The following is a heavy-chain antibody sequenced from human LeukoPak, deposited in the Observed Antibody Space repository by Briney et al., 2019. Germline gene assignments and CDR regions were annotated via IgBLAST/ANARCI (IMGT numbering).Heavy chain of an antibody. J-gene: IGHJ4*02. CDR2: INSDGSST. CDR3: ASHNDY. D-gene: IGHD1-1*01. Sequence: GGSVRLSCAASGTTLSSYWMHWVRRAPGKGLVWVSRINSDGSSTSYADSVKGRFTISRDNAKNTLYLQMNSLRAEDTAVYYCASHNDYWGQGTLVTVSS. V-gene: IGHV3-74*01. CDR1: GTTLSSYW.